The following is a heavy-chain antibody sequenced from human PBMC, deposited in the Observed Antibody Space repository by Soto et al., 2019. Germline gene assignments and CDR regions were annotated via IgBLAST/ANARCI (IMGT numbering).Heavy chain of an antibody. V-gene: IGHV1-18*04. Sequence: ASVKVSCKASGYTFTSYGISWVRQAPGQGLEWMGWISAYNGNTNYAQKLQGRVTMTTDTSTSTAYMELRSLRSEDTAVYYCERGPPVGGSTGCLSYFDYWGKGTGVTVSP. D-gene: IGHD2-2*01. CDR2: ISAYNGNT. J-gene: IGHJ4*02. CDR1: GYTFTSYG. CDR3: ERGPPVGGSTGCLSYFDY.